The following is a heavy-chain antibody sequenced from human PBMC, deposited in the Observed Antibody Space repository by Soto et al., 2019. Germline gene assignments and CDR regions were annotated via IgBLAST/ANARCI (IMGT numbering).Heavy chain of an antibody. CDR3: ARGRYCLTGRCFPNWFDS. D-gene: IGHD2-15*01. Sequence: TSETLSLTCSVSGDSISTVDYFWAWIRQPPGQALEYIGYIYKSATTYYNPSFESRVAISLDTSKSQFSLNVTSVTAADTAVYFCARGRYCLTGRCFPNWFDSWGQVTLVTVSS. CDR2: IYKSATT. CDR1: GDSISTVDYF. J-gene: IGHJ5*01. V-gene: IGHV4-30-4*01.